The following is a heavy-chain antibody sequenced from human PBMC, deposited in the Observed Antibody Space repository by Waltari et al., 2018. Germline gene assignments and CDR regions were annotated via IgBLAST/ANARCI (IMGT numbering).Heavy chain of an antibody. D-gene: IGHD3-22*01. CDR3: ARKDYYDSSGYDYYYMDV. J-gene: IGHJ6*03. Sequence: QVQLVQSGAEVKKPGSSVKVSCKASGGTFSSYAISWVRQAPGQGLEWMGGIIPIRGIANYAQKFQGRVTITADKSTSTAYMELSSLRSEDTAVYYCARKDYYDSSGYDYYYMDVWGKGTTVTVSS. CDR1: GGTFSSYA. V-gene: IGHV1-69*10. CDR2: IIPIRGIA.